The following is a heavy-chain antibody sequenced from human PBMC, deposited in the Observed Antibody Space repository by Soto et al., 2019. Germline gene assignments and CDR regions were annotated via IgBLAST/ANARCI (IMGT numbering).Heavy chain of an antibody. Sequence: EVQLVESGGGLVKPGGSLRLSCAASGFTFSSYSMNWGRQAPGKGLEWVASISSSSSYIYYADSVKGRFTISRDKAKNSLFLQMSSLRAEDTALYYCARHQVPAAGTYGMDVWGRGTTVTVSS. V-gene: IGHV3-21*02. CDR2: ISSSSSYI. CDR1: GFTFSSYS. J-gene: IGHJ6*01. CDR3: ARHQVPAAGTYGMDV. D-gene: IGHD6-13*01.